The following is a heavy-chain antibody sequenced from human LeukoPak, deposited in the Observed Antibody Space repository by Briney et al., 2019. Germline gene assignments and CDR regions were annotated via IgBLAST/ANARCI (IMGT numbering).Heavy chain of an antibody. V-gene: IGHV4-31*03. CDR1: GGSISSGGYY. D-gene: IGHD3-10*01. Sequence: PSETLSLTCTVSGGSISSGGYYWSWIRQHPGQGLEWIGYIYYSGSTYYKPSLKSRVTISVDTSKNQFSLKLSSVTAADTAVYYCARMASIGWFDPWGQGTLVTVSS. CDR3: ARMASIGWFDP. CDR2: IYYSGST. J-gene: IGHJ5*02.